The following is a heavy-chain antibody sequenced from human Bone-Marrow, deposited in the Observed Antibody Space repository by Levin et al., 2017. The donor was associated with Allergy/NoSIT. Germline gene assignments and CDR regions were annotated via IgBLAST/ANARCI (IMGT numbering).Heavy chain of an antibody. V-gene: IGHV4-59*08. J-gene: IGHJ4*02. CDR2: IYYSGTT. CDR1: GASITNYY. D-gene: IGHD3-16*01. Sequence: KTSETLSLNCTVSGASITNYYLAWIRQPPGKGLEWIGYIYYSGTTNYNPSLKSRVTISVDMSRNQFSLKLSSVTAADTAVYYCARRGGAYSRLAHYDYWGQGTLVTVSS. CDR3: ARRGGAYSRLAHYDY.